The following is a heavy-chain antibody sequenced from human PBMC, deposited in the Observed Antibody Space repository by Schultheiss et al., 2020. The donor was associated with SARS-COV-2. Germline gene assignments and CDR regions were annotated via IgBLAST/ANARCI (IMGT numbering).Heavy chain of an antibody. J-gene: IGHJ4*02. CDR2: INHSGST. CDR3: AREFDFWSGYRAFYFDY. V-gene: IGHV4-39*07. CDR1: GGSISSGGYY. Sequence: SETLSLTCTVSGGSISSGGYYWGWIRQPPGKGLEWIGEINHSGSTNYNPSLKSRVTISVDTSKNQFSLKLSSVTAADTAVYYCAREFDFWSGYRAFYFDYWGQGTLVTVSS. D-gene: IGHD3-3*01.